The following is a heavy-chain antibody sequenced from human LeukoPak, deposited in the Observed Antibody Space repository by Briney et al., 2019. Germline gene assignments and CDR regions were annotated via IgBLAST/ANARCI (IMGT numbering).Heavy chain of an antibody. CDR3: AKGPFPTENYYFDY. D-gene: IGHD1-7*01. V-gene: IGHV3-23*01. Sequence: GGSLRLSCAASGFTFSSYAMSWVRQAPGEGLEWVSAISGRGASTFYADSVKGRFTISRDNSKNTLYLQMNSLRAEDTAVYYCAKGPFPTENYYFDYWGQGTLVTVSS. CDR1: GFTFSSYA. CDR2: ISGRGAST. J-gene: IGHJ4*02.